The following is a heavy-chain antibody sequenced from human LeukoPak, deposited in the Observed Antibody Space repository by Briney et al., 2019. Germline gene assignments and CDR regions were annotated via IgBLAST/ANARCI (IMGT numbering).Heavy chain of an antibody. V-gene: IGHV3-23*01. CDR3: ANGPDCSSTSCYWSYFDY. J-gene: IGHJ4*02. Sequence: PGGSLRLSCAASGFTFSSYARSWVRQAPGKGLEWVSGISGSGGSTYYADSLKGRFTISRDNSKNTLYLQMNNLRAEDTAVYYCANGPDCSSTSCYWSYFDYWGQGTLVTVSS. CDR2: ISGSGGST. CDR1: GFTFSSYA. D-gene: IGHD2-2*01.